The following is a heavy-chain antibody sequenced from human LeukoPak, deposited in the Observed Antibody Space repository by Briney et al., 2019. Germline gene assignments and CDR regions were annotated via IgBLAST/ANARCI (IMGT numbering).Heavy chain of an antibody. CDR2: SGSGGST. D-gene: IGHD2-2*01. Sequence: PGGSLRLSCAASGFTFSSYAMSWVRQAPGKGLEWVSGSGSGGSTYYADSVKGRFTISRDNSKNTLYLQMNSLRSGDTSVYYCAKDRRGALGTSGCFDHWGQGTLVTVSS. J-gene: IGHJ4*02. CDR1: GFTFSSYA. V-gene: IGHV3-23*01. CDR3: AKDRRGALGTSGCFDH.